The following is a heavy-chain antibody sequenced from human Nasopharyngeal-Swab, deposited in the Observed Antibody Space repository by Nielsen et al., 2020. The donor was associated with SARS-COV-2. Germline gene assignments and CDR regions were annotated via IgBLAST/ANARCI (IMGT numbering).Heavy chain of an antibody. J-gene: IGHJ5*02. Sequence: GGSLRLSCAASGFTFSSYSMNWVRQAPGKGLEWVSYISSSSSTIYYADSAKGRFTISRDNAKNSLYLQMNSLRAEDTAVYYCARGPHLGVRGVSWFDPWGQGTLVTVSS. CDR2: ISSSSSTI. V-gene: IGHV3-48*04. D-gene: IGHD3-10*01. CDR1: GFTFSSYS. CDR3: ARGPHLGVRGVSWFDP.